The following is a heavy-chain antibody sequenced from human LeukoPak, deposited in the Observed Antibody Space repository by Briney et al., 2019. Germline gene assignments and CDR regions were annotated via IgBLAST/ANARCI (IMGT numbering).Heavy chain of an antibody. V-gene: IGHV3-48*03. CDR3: ARTFNLYDSTALYRNQYYFDY. J-gene: IGHJ4*02. D-gene: IGHD3-22*01. Sequence: GGSLRLSCAASGFTFSSYEMNWVRQAPGKGLEWVSHISSSGATIYYADSVKGRFTISRDNAKNSLYLQMNTLRAEDTALYYCARTFNLYDSTALYRNQYYFDYWGQGALVTVSS. CDR1: GFTFSSYE. CDR2: ISSSGATI.